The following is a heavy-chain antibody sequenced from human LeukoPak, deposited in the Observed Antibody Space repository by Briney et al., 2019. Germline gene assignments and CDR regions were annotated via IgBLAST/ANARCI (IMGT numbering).Heavy chain of an antibody. Sequence: GGSLRLSYAASGFTFSSYWMHWVRQAPGKGLVWVSGINSDGSSTSYADSVKGRFTISRDNAKNTLYLQMNSLRAEDTAEYYCASPTYYYDSSGYTGQGYGMDVWGQGTTVTVSS. J-gene: IGHJ6*02. D-gene: IGHD3-22*01. CDR2: INSDGSST. CDR1: GFTFSSYW. V-gene: IGHV3-74*01. CDR3: ASPTYYYDSSGYTGQGYGMDV.